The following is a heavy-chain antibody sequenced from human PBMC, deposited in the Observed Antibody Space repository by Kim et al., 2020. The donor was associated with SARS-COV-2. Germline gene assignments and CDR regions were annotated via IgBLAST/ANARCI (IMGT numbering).Heavy chain of an antibody. V-gene: IGHV4-39*07. CDR1: GGSISSSSYY. CDR3: ASQTGIVVVMNAFDI. Sequence: SETLSLTCTVSGGSISSSSYYWGWIRQPPGKGLEWIGSIYYSGSTYYNPSLKSRVTISVDTSKNQFSLKLSSVTAADTAVYYCASQTGIVVVMNAFDIWGQGTMVTVSS. D-gene: IGHD3-22*01. J-gene: IGHJ3*02. CDR2: IYYSGST.